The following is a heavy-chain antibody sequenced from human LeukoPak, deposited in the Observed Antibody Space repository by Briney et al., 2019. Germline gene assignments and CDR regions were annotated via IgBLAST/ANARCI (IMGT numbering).Heavy chain of an antibody. CDR3: ARHAGFGSGYYHDAFDI. CDR1: GDSINDYY. J-gene: IGHJ3*02. CDR2: IYYSGST. D-gene: IGHD3-22*01. V-gene: IGHV4-59*08. Sequence: SETLSLTCTVSGDSINDYYWSWIRQPPGNRLEWIGWIYYSGSTMYSPSLESRVTISLNTSRTQFSLDLNSVTAADTAVYYCARHAGFGSGYYHDAFDIWGQGSMVIVSS.